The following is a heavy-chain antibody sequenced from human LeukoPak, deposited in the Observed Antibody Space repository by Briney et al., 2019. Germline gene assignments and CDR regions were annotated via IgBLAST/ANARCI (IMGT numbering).Heavy chain of an antibody. D-gene: IGHD2-21*02. J-gene: IGHJ3*02. CDR2: IYYSGST. Sequence: SETLSLTCTVSGGSISSYYWSWIRQPPGKGLEWIGYIYYSGSTSYNPSLKSRVTISVDTSKNQFSLKLSSVTAADTAVYYCASDMTFDAFDIWGQGTMVTVSS. CDR1: GGSISSYY. CDR3: ASDMTFDAFDI. V-gene: IGHV4-59*01.